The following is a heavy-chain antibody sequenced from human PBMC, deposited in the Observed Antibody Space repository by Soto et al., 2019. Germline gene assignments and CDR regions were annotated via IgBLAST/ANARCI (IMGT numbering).Heavy chain of an antibody. Sequence: VQLVQSGAEVKKPGSSVKVSCKASGGTFSSYAISWVRQAPGQGLEWMGGIIPIFGTANYAQKFQGRVTITADESTSTAYMELSSLRSEDTAVYYCARGFRNYDILTGYYNPFDYWGQGTLVTVSS. V-gene: IGHV1-69*12. CDR1: GGTFSSYA. J-gene: IGHJ4*02. CDR3: ARGFRNYDILTGYYNPFDY. D-gene: IGHD3-9*01. CDR2: IIPIFGTA.